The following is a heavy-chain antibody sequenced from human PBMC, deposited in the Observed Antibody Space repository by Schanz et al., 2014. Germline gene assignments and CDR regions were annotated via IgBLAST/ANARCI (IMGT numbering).Heavy chain of an antibody. J-gene: IGHJ6*02. D-gene: IGHD5-18*01. CDR1: GFTFSRSG. Sequence: VQLVESGGGLVQPGRSLRLSCAASGFTFSRSGMHWVRQAPGKGLVLVSRINSDGSTTIYAASVKGRFTISRDNAKSTVYLQMNSLGVEDMAVYYCARGGYSYGSGYYAMEVWGQGTAVTVSS. CDR2: INSDGSTT. V-gene: IGHV3-74*02. CDR3: ARGGYSYGSGYYAMEV.